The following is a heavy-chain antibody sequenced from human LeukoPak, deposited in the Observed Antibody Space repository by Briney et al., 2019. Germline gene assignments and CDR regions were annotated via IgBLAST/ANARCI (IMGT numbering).Heavy chain of an antibody. J-gene: IGHJ4*02. CDR2: INPNSGGT. V-gene: IGHV1-2*04. CDR3: ARARGTSFTMVRGVTGFDQ. Sequence: ASVKVSCKASGYTFNGYYIHWVRQAPGQGLEWMGWINPNSGGTSNAQKFQGWVTMTSDTSITTAYMELSRLTPDDTAVYFCARARGTSFTMVRGVTGFDQWGQGTLVTVSS. CDR1: GYTFNGYY. D-gene: IGHD3-10*01.